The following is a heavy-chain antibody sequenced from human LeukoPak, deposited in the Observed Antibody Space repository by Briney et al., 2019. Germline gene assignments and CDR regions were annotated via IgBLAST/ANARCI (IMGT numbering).Heavy chain of an antibody. V-gene: IGHV5-51*01. CDR2: IYPDDSDT. Sequence: GESLKISGKGSGYTFTNYWIGWVRQMPGKGLEWMGIIYPDDSDTSYSPSFQGQVTISADKSISTAYLHWSSLKASDTAMYYCARRTREHFDYWGQGTLVTVSS. CDR3: ARRTREHFDY. D-gene: IGHD5-24*01. J-gene: IGHJ4*02. CDR1: GYTFTNYW.